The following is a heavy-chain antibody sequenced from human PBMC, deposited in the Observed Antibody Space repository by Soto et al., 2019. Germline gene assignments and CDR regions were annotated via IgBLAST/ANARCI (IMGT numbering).Heavy chain of an antibody. CDR1: GGSISSYY. D-gene: IGHD6-13*01. J-gene: IGHJ4*02. CDR3: AGALAAAAN. Sequence: PSETLSLTCTVSGGSISSYYWSWIRQPPGKGLEWIGYIYYSGSTNYNPSLKSRVTISVDTSKNQFSLKLSSVTAADTAVYYCAGALAAAANWGQGTLVTVSS. V-gene: IGHV4-59*01. CDR2: IYYSGST.